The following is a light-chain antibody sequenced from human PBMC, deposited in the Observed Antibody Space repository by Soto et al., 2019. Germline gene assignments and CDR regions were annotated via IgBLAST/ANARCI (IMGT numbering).Light chain of an antibody. J-gene: IGKJ1*01. Sequence: DIQMTQSPSTLSASVGDRVTITCRASQSISGWLAWYQQKPGTAPKLLIYEASNLESGVPSRFSGSGSGTDFTLTISRLEPEDFAVYYCQQYGQTFGQGTKVDI. CDR3: QQYGQT. CDR1: QSISGW. V-gene: IGKV1-5*01. CDR2: EAS.